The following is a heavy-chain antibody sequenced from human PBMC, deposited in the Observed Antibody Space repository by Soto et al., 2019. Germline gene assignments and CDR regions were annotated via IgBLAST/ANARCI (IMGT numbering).Heavy chain of an antibody. J-gene: IGHJ6*02. V-gene: IGHV3-30-3*01. CDR3: ARDRTAGSGSYYYYGMDV. CDR1: GFTFSNYP. Sequence: GGSLRLSCAASGFTFSNYPMHWVRQAPGKGLEWLAVISYDESIHYYADSVKGRFTISRDNSKNTLYLQMNSLRAEDTAVYYCARDRTAGSGSYYYYGMDVWGQGTTVTVSS. D-gene: IGHD3-10*01. CDR2: ISYDESIH.